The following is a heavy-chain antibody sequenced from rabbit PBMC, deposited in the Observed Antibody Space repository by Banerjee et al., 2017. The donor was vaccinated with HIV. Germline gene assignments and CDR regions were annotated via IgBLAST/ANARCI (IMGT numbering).Heavy chain of an antibody. CDR3: ARDLAGVIGWNFNL. D-gene: IGHD4-1*01. Sequence: QEQLEESGGDLVKPEGSLTLTCTASGFDFSSNAMCWVRQAPGKGLEWIGCIDTGSSGSTYYASWAKGRFTVSKTSSTTVTLQMTSLTAADTATYFCARDLAGVIGWNFNLWGQGTLVTVS. J-gene: IGHJ4*01. CDR1: GFDFSSNA. CDR2: IDTGSSGST. V-gene: IGHV1S45*01.